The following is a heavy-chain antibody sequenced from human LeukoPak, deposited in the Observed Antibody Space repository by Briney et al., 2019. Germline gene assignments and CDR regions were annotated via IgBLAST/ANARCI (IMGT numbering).Heavy chain of an antibody. Sequence: SETLSLTCTVSGGSISSYYWSRIRQPPGKGLEWIGYIYYSGSTNYNPSLKSRVTISVDTSKNQFTLKLSSVTAADTAVYYCARFTDNWNYGGGYYFDYWGQGTLVTVSS. D-gene: IGHD1-7*01. CDR3: ARFTDNWNYGGGYYFDY. CDR2: IYYSGST. V-gene: IGHV4-59*01. J-gene: IGHJ4*02. CDR1: GGSISSYY.